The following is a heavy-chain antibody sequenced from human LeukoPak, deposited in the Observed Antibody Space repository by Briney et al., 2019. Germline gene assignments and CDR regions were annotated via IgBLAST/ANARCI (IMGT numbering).Heavy chain of an antibody. CDR1: GFTFSSSW. J-gene: IGHJ4*02. CDR3: AREGALGYGHYTYDY. Sequence: GGSLRLSCAASGFTFSSSWMSWVRQAPGKGLEWVANIKQDGSEKYYVDSVKGRFTISRDNAKNTPYLQMNSLTPEDTAVYYCAREGALGYGHYTYDYWGQGTLVTVSS. CDR2: IKQDGSEK. V-gene: IGHV3-7*01. D-gene: IGHD4-17*01.